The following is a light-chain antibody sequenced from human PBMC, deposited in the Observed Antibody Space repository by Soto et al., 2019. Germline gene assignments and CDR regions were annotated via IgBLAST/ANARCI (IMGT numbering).Light chain of an antibody. J-gene: IGKJ2*01. CDR1: QTVGSSY. Sequence: EVVLTQSPDTLSLSPGERATLSCRASQTVGSSYLAWYQQKPGQAPRLLIYGASSRATGIPDRFSGSGSGTDFTLTISRLEPEDFAVYYCQQYGILVYTFGLGTKLEIK. V-gene: IGKV3-20*01. CDR3: QQYGILVYT. CDR2: GAS.